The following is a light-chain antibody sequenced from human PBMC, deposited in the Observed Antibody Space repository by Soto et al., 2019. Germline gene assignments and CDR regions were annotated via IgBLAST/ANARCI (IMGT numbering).Light chain of an antibody. CDR2: GAS. CDR3: QQYSSWVWT. J-gene: IGKJ1*01. V-gene: IGKV3-15*01. CDR1: QSIGTK. Sequence: EIVVTQFPATLSKSPGESATFSCRASQSIGTKLAWYQQRPGQAPRLLMYGASTGATGIPARFSGSGSGTEFTLTIGSLQSDDFAVYYCQQYSSWVWTFGQGTKVDIK.